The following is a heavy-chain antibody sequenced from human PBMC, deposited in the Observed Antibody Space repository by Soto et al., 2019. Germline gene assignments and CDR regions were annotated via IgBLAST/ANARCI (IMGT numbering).Heavy chain of an antibody. CDR3: ASSEAGYCSGGSCYSFDY. Sequence: SETLSLTCTVSGGSISSYYWSWIRQPPGKGLEWIGYIYYSGSTNYNPSLKSRVTISVDTSKNQFSLKLSSVTAADTAVYYCASSEAGYCSGGSCYSFDYWGQGTLVTVSS. D-gene: IGHD2-15*01. V-gene: IGHV4-59*08. CDR2: IYYSGST. CDR1: GGSISSYY. J-gene: IGHJ4*02.